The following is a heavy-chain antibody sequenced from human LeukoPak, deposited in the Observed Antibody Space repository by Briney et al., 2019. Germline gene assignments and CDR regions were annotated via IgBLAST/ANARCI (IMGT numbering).Heavy chain of an antibody. CDR2: VGGSDGNT. D-gene: IGHD2-2*01. J-gene: IGHJ4*02. V-gene: IGHV3-23*01. CDR1: GFTFTSYA. Sequence: GGSLRLSCAASGFTFTSYAISCVRQAPGKGLEWVSGVGGSDGNTYYADSVKGRVTISRDNSKNTLYLQMNSLRAEDTAVYYCAKDRSSTLYYFDYWGQGTLVAVSS. CDR3: AKDRSSTLYYFDY.